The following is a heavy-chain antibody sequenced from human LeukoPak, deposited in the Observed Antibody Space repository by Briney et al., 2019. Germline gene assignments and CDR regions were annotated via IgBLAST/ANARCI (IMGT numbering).Heavy chain of an antibody. CDR2: IYPGDSDT. Sequence: GESLKISCKGSGXSFTSYWIGWVRQMPGKGLEWMGIIYPGDSDTRYSPSFQGQVTISADKSISTAYLQWSSLKASDTAMYYCASMAETYYGSGSYRSWFDPWGQGTLVTVSS. CDR3: ASMAETYYGSGSYRSWFDP. V-gene: IGHV5-51*01. CDR1: GXSFTSYW. D-gene: IGHD3-10*01. J-gene: IGHJ5*02.